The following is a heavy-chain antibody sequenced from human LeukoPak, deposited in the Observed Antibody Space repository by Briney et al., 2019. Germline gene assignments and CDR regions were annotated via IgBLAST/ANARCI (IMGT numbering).Heavy chain of an antibody. CDR3: AILAAKPGDDAFDI. J-gene: IGHJ3*02. CDR2: IRYDGSNK. V-gene: IGHV3-30*02. CDR1: GFTFSSYG. D-gene: IGHD6-13*01. Sequence: GGSLRLSCAASGFTFSSYGMHWVRQAPGKGLEWVAFIRYDGSNKYYADSVKGRFTISRDYAKNSLYLQMNSLRAEDTAVYYCAILAAKPGDDAFDIWGQGTMVTVSS.